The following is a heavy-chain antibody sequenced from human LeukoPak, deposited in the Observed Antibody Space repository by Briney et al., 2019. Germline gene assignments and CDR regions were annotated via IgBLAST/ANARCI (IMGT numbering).Heavy chain of an antibody. J-gene: IGHJ6*02. D-gene: IGHD1-14*01. CDR2: IYTSGST. V-gene: IGHV4-4*07. Sequence: PSETLSLTCTVSGGSISSYYWSWIRQPAGKGLEWIGRIYTSGSTNYNPSLKSRVTMSADTSKNQFSLKLSSVTAADTAVYYCAGNQVHYYYGMDVWGQGTTVTVSS. CDR1: GGSISSYY. CDR3: AGNQVHYYYGMDV.